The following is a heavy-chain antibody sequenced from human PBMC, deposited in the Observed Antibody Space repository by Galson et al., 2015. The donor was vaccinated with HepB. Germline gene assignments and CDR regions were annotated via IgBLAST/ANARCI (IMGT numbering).Heavy chain of an antibody. Sequence: SLRLSCAASGFTFSSYGMHWVRQAPGKGLEWVAVISYDGSNKYYADSVKGRFTISRDNSKNTLYLQMNSLRAEDTAVYYCAKDNGVPAANHYYYYMDVWGKGTTVTVSS. D-gene: IGHD2-2*01. J-gene: IGHJ6*03. V-gene: IGHV3-30*18. CDR3: AKDNGVPAANHYYYYMDV. CDR2: ISYDGSNK. CDR1: GFTFSSYG.